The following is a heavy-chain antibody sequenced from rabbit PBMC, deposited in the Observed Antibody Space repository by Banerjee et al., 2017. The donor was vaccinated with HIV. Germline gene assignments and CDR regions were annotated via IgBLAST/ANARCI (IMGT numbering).Heavy chain of an antibody. J-gene: IGHJ4*01. D-gene: IGHD1-1*01. V-gene: IGHV1S40*01. CDR3: ARSTSGYDIGDL. Sequence: QSLEESGGDLVQPEGSLALTCKASGFTISSSYYMCWVRQAPGEGLEWIGCIYAGSGSTWYASWAKGRFTISKTSSTTVTLQMTSLTAADTATYFCARSTSGYDIGDLWGPGTLVTVS. CDR1: GFTISSSYY. CDR2: IYAGSGST.